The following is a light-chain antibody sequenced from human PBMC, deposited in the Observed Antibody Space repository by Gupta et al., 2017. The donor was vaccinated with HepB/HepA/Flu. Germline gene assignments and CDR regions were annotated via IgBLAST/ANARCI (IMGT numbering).Light chain of an antibody. CDR2: TAS. V-gene: IGKV1-17*01. Sequence: DIQMTQSPSSLSASVGDRVTITCRASQGIRDDLSWYQQKPGRAPKRLIYTASSLQNGVPSRFSGSGSGTEFTLTISSLQPEDSATYFCLQHTGYPITFGQGTPVEI. J-gene: IGKJ5*01. CDR1: QGIRDD. CDR3: LQHTGYPIT.